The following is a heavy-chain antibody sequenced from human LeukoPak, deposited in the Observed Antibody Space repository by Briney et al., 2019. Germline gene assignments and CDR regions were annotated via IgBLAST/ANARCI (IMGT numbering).Heavy chain of an antibody. CDR1: GFTFEDYA. J-gene: IGHJ4*02. CDR3: AKDKGGYSYERHFDY. D-gene: IGHD5-18*01. Sequence: GGSLRLSCGASGFTFEDYAMDRGRSGPGEGPGWVSLISGDGGSTYYADSVKGRFTISRDNSKNSLYLQMNSLRTEDTALYYCAKDKGGYSYERHFDYWGQGTLVTVSS. V-gene: IGHV3-43*02. CDR2: ISGDGGST.